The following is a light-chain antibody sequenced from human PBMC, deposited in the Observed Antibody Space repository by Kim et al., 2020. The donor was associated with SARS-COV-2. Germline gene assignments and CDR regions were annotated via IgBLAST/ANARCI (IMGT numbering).Light chain of an antibody. CDR3: QQYGSSPQT. J-gene: IGKJ2*01. CDR2: GAS. V-gene: IGKV3-20*01. CDR1: QTVTSSY. Sequence: EIVLTQSPGTLSLSPGERATLSCRASQTVTSSYLAWYQHKPGQAPRLLIYGASRRATGVSDRFSGSGSGTAFTLTISRLEPEDFAVYYCQQYGSSPQTFGQGTKLEI.